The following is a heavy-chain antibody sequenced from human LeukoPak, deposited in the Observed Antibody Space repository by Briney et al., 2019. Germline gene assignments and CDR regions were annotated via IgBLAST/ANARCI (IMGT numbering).Heavy chain of an antibody. Sequence: GASLQISCKGSGSRFINYWIGWVRQMPGKGLEGMGIIYPGDSDTRYSPSFQGQVTFSVDKSINTAYLQWSSLKASDTAMYYCARRARDCSSGTCYFDTFDIWGQGTMVTVSS. CDR1: GSRFINYW. D-gene: IGHD2-15*01. V-gene: IGHV5-51*01. CDR3: ARRARDCSSGTCYFDTFDI. CDR2: IYPGDSDT. J-gene: IGHJ3*02.